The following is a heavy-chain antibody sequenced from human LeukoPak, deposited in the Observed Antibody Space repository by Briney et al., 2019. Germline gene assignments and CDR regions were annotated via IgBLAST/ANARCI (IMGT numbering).Heavy chain of an antibody. D-gene: IGHD5-18*01. CDR3: ARGDTAMDWFDP. CDR1: GYTFTSYD. J-gene: IGHJ5*02. V-gene: IGHV1-8*01. Sequence: ASVKVSCKASGYTFTSYDINWVRQATGQGLEWMGWMNPNGGNTGYAQKFQGRVTMTRNTSISTAYMELSSLRSEDTAVYYCARGDTAMDWFDPWGQGTLVNVSS. CDR2: MNPNGGNT.